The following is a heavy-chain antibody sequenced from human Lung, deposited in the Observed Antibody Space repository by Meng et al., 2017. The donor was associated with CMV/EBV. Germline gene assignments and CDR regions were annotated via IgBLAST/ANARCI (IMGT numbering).Heavy chain of an antibody. D-gene: IGHD2-2*02. Sequence: GESLKISCAASGFTFSTSWMTWVRQAPGKGLEWVANIREDGSSKYYADPVMGRFTISRDNAKNSLFLQMSSLRAEDTAMYYCARAGLGYCSVTSCYNDYWGQGXLVTVSS. J-gene: IGHJ4*02. CDR2: IREDGSSK. V-gene: IGHV3-7*01. CDR1: GFTFSTSW. CDR3: ARAGLGYCSVTSCYNDY.